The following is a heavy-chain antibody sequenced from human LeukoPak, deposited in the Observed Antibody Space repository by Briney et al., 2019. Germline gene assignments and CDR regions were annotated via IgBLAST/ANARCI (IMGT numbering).Heavy chain of an antibody. D-gene: IGHD1-26*01. CDR2: ISGSGGST. J-gene: IGHJ1*01. Sequence: PGGSLRLSCAASGFTFSSYAMSWVRQAPGKGLEWVSAISGSGGSTYYADSVKGRFTISRDNSKNTLYLQMNSLRVEDTAEYYCAKDFRILGVAAEHFQHWGQGTLVTVSS. CDR3: AKDFRILGVAAEHFQH. CDR1: GFTFSSYA. V-gene: IGHV3-23*01.